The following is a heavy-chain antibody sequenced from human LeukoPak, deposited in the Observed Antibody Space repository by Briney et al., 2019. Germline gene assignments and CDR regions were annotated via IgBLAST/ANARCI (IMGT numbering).Heavy chain of an antibody. Sequence: SETLSLTCAVYGGSFSGYYWSWIRQPPGKGLEWIGEINHSGSTNYDPSLKSRVTISVDTSKNQFSLKLSSVTAADTAVYYCASGAVATRGRMVRGGNYYYGMDVWGQGTTVTVSS. CDR2: INHSGST. CDR1: GGSFSGYY. CDR3: ASGAVATRGRMVRGGNYYYGMDV. D-gene: IGHD3-10*01. J-gene: IGHJ6*02. V-gene: IGHV4-34*01.